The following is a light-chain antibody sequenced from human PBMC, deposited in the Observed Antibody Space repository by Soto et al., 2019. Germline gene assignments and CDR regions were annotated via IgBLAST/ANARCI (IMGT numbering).Light chain of an antibody. CDR2: DAY. CDR1: QSSSSW. CDR3: QQYDRCTPLN. J-gene: IGKJ4*01. V-gene: IGKV1-5*01. Sequence: DTQITHSPSSLSLSAGGRVIRTCRASQSSSSWLAWYQQKPGKAPKLLIYDAYSLESGTPSRFSGRRSGTEFTLTIASVQPEDFATYYCQQYDRCTPLNCGGGHTV.